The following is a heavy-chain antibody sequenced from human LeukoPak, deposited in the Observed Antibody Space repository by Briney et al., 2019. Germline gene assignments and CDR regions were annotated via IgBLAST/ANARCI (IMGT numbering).Heavy chain of an antibody. CDR1: GFTFSSYS. J-gene: IGHJ4*02. V-gene: IGHV3-21*01. D-gene: IGHD3-9*01. Sequence: GGSLRLSCAASGFTFSSYSMNWVRQAPGKGLEWVSSISSSSSYIYYADSVKGRFTISRDNAKNSLYLQMNSLRAEDTAVYYCARDGSPHTYYDILTGYYNTVAIDYWGQGTLVTVSS. CDR3: ARDGSPHTYYDILTGYYNTVAIDY. CDR2: ISSSSSYI.